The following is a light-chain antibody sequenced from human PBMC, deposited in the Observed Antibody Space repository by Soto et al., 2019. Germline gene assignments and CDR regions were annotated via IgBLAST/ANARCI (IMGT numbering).Light chain of an antibody. J-gene: IGLJ2*01. Sequence: QPASVSGSPGQSITISCTGTSSDIGTYIYVSWYLQHPGKAPKLLIYEVGNRPSGVSNRFSGSKSGTTASLTISGLQAEDEADYYCSSYTRSNSVVFGGGTKVTVL. CDR1: SSDIGTYIY. V-gene: IGLV2-14*01. CDR2: EVG. CDR3: SSYTRSNSVV.